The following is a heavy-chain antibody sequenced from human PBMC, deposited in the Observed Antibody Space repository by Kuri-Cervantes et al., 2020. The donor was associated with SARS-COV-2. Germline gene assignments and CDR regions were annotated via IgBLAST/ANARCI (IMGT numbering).Heavy chain of an antibody. V-gene: IGHV1-69*13. D-gene: IGHD6-13*01. CDR3: ARDRIAGAGYWFDL. CDR1: GGTFSSYA. Sequence: SVKVSCKASGGTFSSYAISWVRQAPGQGLEWMGGIIPIFGTANYAQKFQGRVTITADESTGTAYMELISLRSEDTAVYYFARDRIAGAGYWFDLWGQGTLVTVSS. J-gene: IGHJ5*02. CDR2: IIPIFGTA.